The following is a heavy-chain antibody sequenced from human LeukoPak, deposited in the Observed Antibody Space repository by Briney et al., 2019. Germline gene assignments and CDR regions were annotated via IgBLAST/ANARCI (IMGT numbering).Heavy chain of an antibody. Sequence: SETLSLTCTVSGASFNRDTYYWSWIRQPPGKGLEWIGYIYYSGSTNYNPSLKSRVTISVDTSKNQFSLKLSSVTAADTAVYYCARDGLRSPPYYYYYMDVWGKGTTVTISS. CDR3: ARDGLRSPPYYYYYMDV. CDR2: IYYSGST. D-gene: IGHD4-17*01. CDR1: GASFNRDTYY. J-gene: IGHJ6*03. V-gene: IGHV4-61*01.